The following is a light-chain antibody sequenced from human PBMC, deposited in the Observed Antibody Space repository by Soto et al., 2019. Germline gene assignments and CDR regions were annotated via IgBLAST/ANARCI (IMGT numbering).Light chain of an antibody. CDR1: SSNIGAGYD. CDR3: QSYDTSLDALDV. CDR2: GNN. J-gene: IGLJ1*01. Sequence: QSVLTQAPSVSGDPGQTVTISCTGRSSNIGAGYDVHWYQQLPGTAPKLLLYGNNNRPSGVPDRFSGSKSGTSASLAITGLQTEDEAAYYCQSYDTSLDALDVFGTGIKLTVL. V-gene: IGLV1-40*01.